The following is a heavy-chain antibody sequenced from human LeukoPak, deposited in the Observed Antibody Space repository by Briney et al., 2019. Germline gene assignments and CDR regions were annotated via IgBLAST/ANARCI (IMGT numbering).Heavy chain of an antibody. D-gene: IGHD3-16*01. CDR1: GFTFSAYG. V-gene: IGHV3-30*02. J-gene: IGHJ4*02. Sequence: GGSLRLSCEVSGFTFSAYGIHWVRQSPGKGLEWVAFVRYDGRDKFYADFVKGGFILAKDNSRTTLQLQMNRLRSEDTAVYFCARGGTRDIWYFAYWGQGIRVTVS. CDR2: VRYDGRDK. CDR3: ARGGTRDIWYFAY.